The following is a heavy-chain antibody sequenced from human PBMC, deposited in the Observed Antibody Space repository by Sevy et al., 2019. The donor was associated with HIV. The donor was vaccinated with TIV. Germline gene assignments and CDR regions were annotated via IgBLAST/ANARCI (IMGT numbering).Heavy chain of an antibody. V-gene: IGHV1-46*01. CDR3: ARDAAYCSGGTCHDY. D-gene: IGHD2-15*01. J-gene: IGHJ4*02. CDR2: INPSGGST. CDR1: GYTFTSYY. Sequence: ASVKVSCKASGYTFTSYYMHWVRQAPGQGLEWMGIINPSGGSTSYAQKFQGRVTMTRETSTITVYMGLSSLRSEDTARYYCARDAAYCSGGTCHDYWGQGTLVTVSS.